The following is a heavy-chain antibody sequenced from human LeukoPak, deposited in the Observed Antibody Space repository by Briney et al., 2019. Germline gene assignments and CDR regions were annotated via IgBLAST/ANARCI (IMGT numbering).Heavy chain of an antibody. D-gene: IGHD1-26*01. Sequence: PSETLSLTCIVSGGSISRYYWSWIRQPPGKGLEWIGHIYDSGSTNYNPSPKSRVIISIDTSMNQFSLKLSSVTAADTAVYYCAREGPSGIYPFDIWGQGTMVTVSS. CDR1: GGSISRYY. CDR3: AREGPSGIYPFDI. V-gene: IGHV4-59*01. CDR2: IYDSGST. J-gene: IGHJ3*02.